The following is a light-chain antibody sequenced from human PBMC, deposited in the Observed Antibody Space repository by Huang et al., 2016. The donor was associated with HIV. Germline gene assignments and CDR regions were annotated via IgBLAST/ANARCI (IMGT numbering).Light chain of an antibody. CDR3: QQYNNWPFT. CDR2: GAS. Sequence: ERVMTQSPVTLSVSPGERVTFSCRASQSISSQLAWYQQNPGQVPRLLIYGASTRATGIPARFSGSGSGTEFTLTISSLQSEDFAVYYCQQYNNWPFTFGPGTRVDIK. CDR1: QSISSQ. J-gene: IGKJ3*01. V-gene: IGKV3-15*01.